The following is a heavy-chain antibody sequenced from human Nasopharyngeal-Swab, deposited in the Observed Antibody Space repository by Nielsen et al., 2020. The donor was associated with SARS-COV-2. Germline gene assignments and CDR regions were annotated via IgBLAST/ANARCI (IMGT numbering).Heavy chain of an antibody. CDR3: ARDLPRITIFGVVDY. CDR1: GYTFTSYG. Sequence: ASVKVSCKASGYTFTSYGISWVRQAPGQGLEWMGWISAYNGSTNYAQKLQGRVTMTTDTSTSTAYMELRSLRSDDTAVYYCARDLPRITIFGVVDYWGQGTLVTVSS. V-gene: IGHV1-18*01. J-gene: IGHJ4*02. D-gene: IGHD3-3*01. CDR2: ISAYNGST.